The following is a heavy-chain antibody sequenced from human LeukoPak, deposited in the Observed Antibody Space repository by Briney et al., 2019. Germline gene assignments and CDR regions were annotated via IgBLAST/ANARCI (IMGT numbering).Heavy chain of an antibody. Sequence: GGSLRLSCAVSGFNLSNYDMDWVRQAPGKGLEWVAVIWDDGSNKYYEESVKGRFIISRDISKKMLYLQMNNLRAEDTAVYYCAINRSWGQGTLVTVSS. CDR3: AINRS. CDR2: IWDDGSNK. V-gene: IGHV3-33*01. J-gene: IGHJ5*02. CDR1: GFNLSNYD.